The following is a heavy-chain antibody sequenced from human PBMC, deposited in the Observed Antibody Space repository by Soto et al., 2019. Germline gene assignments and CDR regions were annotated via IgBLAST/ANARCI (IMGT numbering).Heavy chain of an antibody. V-gene: IGHV3-48*03. CDR2: ISSSGSTI. CDR1: GFTFSSYE. CDR3: ARGQRRDGYNYRHDAFDI. D-gene: IGHD5-12*01. Sequence: PGGSLRLSCAASGFTFSSYEMNWVRQAPGKGLEWVSYISSSGSTIYYADSVKGRFTISRDNAKNSLYLQMNSLRAEDTAVYYCARGQRRDGYNYRHDAFDIWGQGTMVTVSS. J-gene: IGHJ3*02.